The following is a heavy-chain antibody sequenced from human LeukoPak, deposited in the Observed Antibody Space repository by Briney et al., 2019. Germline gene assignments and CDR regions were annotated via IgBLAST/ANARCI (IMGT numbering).Heavy chain of an antibody. Sequence: PGGSLRLSCAASGFTFRTYWMHWVRRAPGKGLVWVSRIKSDGSSTTYADSVKGRFTISRDNAKNTLYLQMISLRAEDTAVYYCARDLRDTGANDYWGQGTLVTVSS. CDR3: ARDLRDTGANDY. J-gene: IGHJ4*02. V-gene: IGHV3-74*01. CDR2: IKSDGSST. D-gene: IGHD7-27*01. CDR1: GFTFRTYW.